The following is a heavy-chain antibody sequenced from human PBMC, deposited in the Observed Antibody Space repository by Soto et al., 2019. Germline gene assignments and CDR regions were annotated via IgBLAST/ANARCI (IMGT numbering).Heavy chain of an antibody. V-gene: IGHV4-4*02. CDR3: AAASSWRRDY. CDR2: MHHDGSA. Sequence: QVQLQESGPGLVKPSGTLSLTCAVSGDSISSSNWWSWVRQPPGKGLEWIGEMHHDGSANYNPSLRSRVTVSAYKSTTQFALKLNSVTAADTAVYYCAAASSWRRDYWGQGAVVTVSS. D-gene: IGHD6-13*01. CDR1: GDSISSSNW. J-gene: IGHJ4*02.